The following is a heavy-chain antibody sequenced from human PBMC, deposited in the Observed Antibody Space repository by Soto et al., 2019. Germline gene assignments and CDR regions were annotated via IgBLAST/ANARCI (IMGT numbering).Heavy chain of an antibody. Sequence: SGPTLVNPTQTLTLTCTFSGFSLSSAAMCVSWIRQPPGKALEWLARIDWDGDKYYRTSLKTRLTISKDTSKNQVVLTMTNMDPVDTATYYCARMAERGSSSGYYYYMDVWGKGTTVTVSS. J-gene: IGHJ6*03. CDR3: ARMAERGSSSGYYYYMDV. D-gene: IGHD6-6*01. V-gene: IGHV2-70*11. CDR2: IDWDGDK. CDR1: GFSLSSAAMC.